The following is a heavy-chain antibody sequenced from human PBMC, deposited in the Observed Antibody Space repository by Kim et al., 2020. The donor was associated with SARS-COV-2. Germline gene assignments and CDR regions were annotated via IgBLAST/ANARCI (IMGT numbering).Heavy chain of an antibody. V-gene: IGHV5-51*01. Sequence: GESLKISCKGSGYSFTSYWIGWVRQMPGKGLEWMGIIHAGDSDTRYSPSFQGQVTISADKSFRTAYLQWNSLKVSDTAMYYCARPAGYSSSRSAFDIWGQGTMVTVSS. D-gene: IGHD6-13*01. J-gene: IGHJ3*02. CDR3: ARPAGYSSSRSAFDI. CDR1: GYSFTSYW. CDR2: IHAGDSDT.